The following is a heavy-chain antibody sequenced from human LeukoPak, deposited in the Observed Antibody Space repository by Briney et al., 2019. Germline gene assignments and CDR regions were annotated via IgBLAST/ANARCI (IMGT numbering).Heavy chain of an antibody. V-gene: IGHV4-34*01. CDR1: GVSFSGYY. CDR3: ARGPLRSGYYRPNWFDP. D-gene: IGHD3-3*01. Sequence: SETLSLTCAVYGVSFSGYYWSWIRQPPGKGLEWIGEINHSGSTNYNPSLKSRVTISVDTSKNQFSLKLNSVTAADTAVYYCARGPLRSGYYRPNWFDPWGQGTLVTVSS. J-gene: IGHJ5*02. CDR2: INHSGST.